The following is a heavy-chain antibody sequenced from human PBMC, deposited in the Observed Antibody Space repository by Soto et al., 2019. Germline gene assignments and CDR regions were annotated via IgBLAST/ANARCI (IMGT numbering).Heavy chain of an antibody. V-gene: IGHV3-23*01. CDR1: GFTFSSYA. Sequence: GGSLRLSCAASGFTFSSYAMSWVRQAPGKGLEWVSAISGSGGSTYYADSVKGRFTISRDNSKNTLYLQMNSLRAEDTAVYYCAKFYGRHYDFWSGAKNYMDVWGKGTTVTVSS. CDR3: AKFYGRHYDFWSGAKNYMDV. CDR2: ISGSGGST. J-gene: IGHJ6*03. D-gene: IGHD3-3*01.